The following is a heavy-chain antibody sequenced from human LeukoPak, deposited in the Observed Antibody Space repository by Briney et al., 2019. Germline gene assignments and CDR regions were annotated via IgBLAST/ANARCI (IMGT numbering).Heavy chain of an antibody. CDR1: GFTFSIYS. J-gene: IGHJ4*02. CDR3: ARDRRYFDTGGLGSPDY. CDR2: IWYDGSNK. V-gene: IGHV3-33*08. D-gene: IGHD2-8*02. Sequence: GGSLRLSWTASGFTFSIYSINWVRQAQGKGLEWVAVIWYDGSNKYYADSVKGRFTISIDNSKNTLYLQMNSLRAEDTAVYYCARDRRYFDTGGLGSPDYRGQGTLITVSS.